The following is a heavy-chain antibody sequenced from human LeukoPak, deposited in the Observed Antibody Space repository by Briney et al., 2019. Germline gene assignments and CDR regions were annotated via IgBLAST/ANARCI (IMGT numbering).Heavy chain of an antibody. CDR1: GFTFSTYN. Sequence: PGGSLRLSCAASGFTFSTYNMNWVRQAPGKGLEWVSSISSSSNYIYYADSVKGRFTISRDNAKNSLYLQMSSLRAEDTDVYYCARDVGASAPDAFDIWGQGTMATVSS. V-gene: IGHV3-21*01. J-gene: IGHJ3*02. CDR2: ISSSSNYI. D-gene: IGHD1-26*01. CDR3: ARDVGASAPDAFDI.